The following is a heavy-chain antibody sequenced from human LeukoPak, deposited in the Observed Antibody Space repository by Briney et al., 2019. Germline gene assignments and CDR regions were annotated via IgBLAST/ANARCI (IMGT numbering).Heavy chain of an antibody. J-gene: IGHJ4*02. CDR1: GFTFSSYH. CDR3: ARRATTERGHSYGLDF. Sequence: GGSLRLSCEVSGFTFSSYHINWVRQAPGKGLEWVSSIGSSGSYIYYADSLTGRFTISRDNAKNSLYLQMNSLRAEDTAMYYCARRATTERGHSYGLDFWGQGTLVTVSS. V-gene: IGHV3-21*01. CDR2: IGSSGSYI. D-gene: IGHD5-18*01.